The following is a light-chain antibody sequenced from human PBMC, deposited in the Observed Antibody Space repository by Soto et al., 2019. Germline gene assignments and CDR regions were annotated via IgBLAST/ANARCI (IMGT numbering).Light chain of an antibody. V-gene: IGKV3-20*01. CDR1: QSVSNNY. CDR3: QQYGGSPPYT. Sequence: EIVLTQSPGTLSLSPGERATLSCRASQSVSNNYLAWYQQKPGQAPRLLIYGSSSRATGIPDRFSASGSGTDFTLTISRLEPEDSAVYLCQQYGGSPPYTFGQGTKVDIK. CDR2: GSS. J-gene: IGKJ2*01.